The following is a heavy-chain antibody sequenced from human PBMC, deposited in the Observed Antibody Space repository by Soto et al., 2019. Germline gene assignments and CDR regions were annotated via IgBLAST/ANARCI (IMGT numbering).Heavy chain of an antibody. CDR3: AYLPCSGGTCYSFSLSGMSV. D-gene: IGHD2-15*01. CDR1: GFSLSTSGVG. V-gene: IGHV2-5*02. CDR2: IYWDDDQ. J-gene: IGHJ6*02. Sequence: QITLKESGPTLVKPTQTLTLTCTFSGFSLSTSGVGVAWIRQPPGKALEWLALIYWDDDQRYRPSLESRLTITKDSTKDQVILTMANRDSVDTATYYCAYLPCSGGTCYSFSLSGMSVWGQGTTVTVSS.